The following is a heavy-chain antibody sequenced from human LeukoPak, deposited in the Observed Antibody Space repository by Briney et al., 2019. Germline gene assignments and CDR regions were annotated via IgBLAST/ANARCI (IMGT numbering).Heavy chain of an antibody. J-gene: IGHJ5*02. Sequence: SQTLSLTCAISGDSVSSNSAAWNWIRQSPSGGLEWLGRTYYRSKWYNDYAVSVKSRITINPDTSKNQLSLQLNSVTPEDTAVYYCARDRIIGVGPRYWFDPWGQGTLVTVSS. V-gene: IGHV6-1*01. CDR1: GDSVSSNSAA. CDR2: TYYRSKWYN. CDR3: ARDRIIGVGPRYWFDP. D-gene: IGHD3-10*01.